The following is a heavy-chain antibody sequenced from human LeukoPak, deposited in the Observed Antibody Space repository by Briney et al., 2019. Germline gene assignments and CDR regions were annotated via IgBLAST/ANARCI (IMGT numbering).Heavy chain of an antibody. J-gene: IGHJ4*02. CDR1: GGSISSHY. D-gene: IGHD3-16*01. CDR3: ARAVSFGGVPPYFDY. CDR2: IYYSGST. V-gene: IGHV4-59*11. Sequence: SETLSLTCTVSGGSISSHYWSWIRQPPGKGLEWIGYIYYSGSTNYNPSLKSRVTISVDTSKNQFSLKLSSVTAADTAVHYCARAVSFGGVPPYFDYWGQGTLVTVSS.